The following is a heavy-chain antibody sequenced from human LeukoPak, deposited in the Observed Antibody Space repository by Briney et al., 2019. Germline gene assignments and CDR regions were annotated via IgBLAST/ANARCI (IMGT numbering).Heavy chain of an antibody. CDR3: ASRRGSNRPFDY. CDR1: GFTVTDYA. Sequence: PGGSLRLSCAASGFTVTDYAMTWVRQAPGKGLEWVSSISASGGMTYYADSVKGRFTVSRDNSKNSLYLQMNSLTAEDSAVYYCASRRGSNRPFDYWGQGTLVTVSS. J-gene: IGHJ4*02. D-gene: IGHD1-26*01. V-gene: IGHV3-23*01. CDR2: ISASGGMT.